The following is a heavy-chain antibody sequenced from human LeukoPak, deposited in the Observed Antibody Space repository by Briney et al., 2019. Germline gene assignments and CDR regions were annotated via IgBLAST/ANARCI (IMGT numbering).Heavy chain of an antibody. D-gene: IGHD6-13*01. CDR3: AKMGSSWDFDY. V-gene: IGHV4-61*05. CDR2: VDHSGST. CDR1: GGSISSGDYY. Sequence: PSETLSLTCTVSGGSISSGDYYWSWVRQPPGKGLEWIGEVDHSGSTNYKPSLSSRVTISVDKSKNQFSLKLTSVTVADTAVYYCAKMGSSWDFDYWGQGTLVSVPS. J-gene: IGHJ4*02.